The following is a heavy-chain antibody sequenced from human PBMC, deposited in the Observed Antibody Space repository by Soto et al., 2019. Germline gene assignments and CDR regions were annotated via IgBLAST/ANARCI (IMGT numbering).Heavy chain of an antibody. CDR1: GYTFTGYY. J-gene: IGHJ3*02. D-gene: IGHD6-19*01. Sequence: QVQLVQSGAEVKKPGASVKVSCKASGYTFTGYYMHWVRQAPGQGLEWMGWINPNSGGTNYAQRFQGWDTMTRDTSISTAYMELSRLRSDDTAVYYCARGIAVVGTTQAFDIWGQGTMVTVSS. CDR3: ARGIAVVGTTQAFDI. V-gene: IGHV1-2*04. CDR2: INPNSGGT.